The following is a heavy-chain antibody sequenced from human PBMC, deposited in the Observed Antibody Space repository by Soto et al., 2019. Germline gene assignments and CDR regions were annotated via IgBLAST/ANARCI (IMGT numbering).Heavy chain of an antibody. V-gene: IGHV1-8*01. CDR2: MNPGSGDT. CDR3: AKMKTFGSLNGFAP. Sequence: ASVKVSCKASGYSFTNNDVSWVRQATGQGLEWMGWMNPGSGDTGYAQKFQGRVTMTRDISIATAYMELSSLRSDDTAIYYCAKMKTFGSLNGFAPWVQGPLVTVSS. CDR1: GYSFTNND. J-gene: IGHJ5*02. D-gene: IGHD3-16*01.